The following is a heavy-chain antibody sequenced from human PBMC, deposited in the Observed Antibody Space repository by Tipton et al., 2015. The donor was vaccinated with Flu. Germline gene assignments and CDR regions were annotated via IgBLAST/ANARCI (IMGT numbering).Heavy chain of an antibody. Sequence: TLSLTCTVSGGSISSYYWSWIRQPPGKGLEWIGYIYYSGSTNYNPSLKSRVTISVDTSKNQFSLKLSSVTAADTAVYYCARALMVFFDYWGQGTLVTVSS. CDR1: GGSISSYY. J-gene: IGHJ4*02. V-gene: IGHV4-59*12. CDR3: ARALMVFFDY. CDR2: IYYSGST. D-gene: IGHD2-8*01.